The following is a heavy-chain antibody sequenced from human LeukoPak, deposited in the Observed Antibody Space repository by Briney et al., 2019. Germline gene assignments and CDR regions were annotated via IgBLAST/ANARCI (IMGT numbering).Heavy chain of an antibody. J-gene: IGHJ6*03. CDR1: GYSISSGYY. CDR2: IYHSGST. CDR3: AREMGPHNYYYYYMDV. Sequence: SETLSLTCTVSGYSISSGYYWGWIRQPPGKGLEWIGSIYHSGSTYYNPSLKSRVTISVDTSKNQFSLKLSSVTAADTAVYYCAREMGPHNYYYYYMDVWGKGTTVTVSS. V-gene: IGHV4-38-2*02. D-gene: IGHD2-8*01.